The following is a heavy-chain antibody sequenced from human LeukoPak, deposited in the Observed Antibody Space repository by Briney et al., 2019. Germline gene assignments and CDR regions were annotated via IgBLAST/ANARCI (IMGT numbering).Heavy chain of an antibody. Sequence: PGGSLRLSCAASGFTFSSYSMNWVRQAPGKGLEWVSYISSSSSTIYYADSVKGRFTISRDNAKNSVYLQMKSLRAEDTAVYYCARDLGIEAAWGQGTLVTVSS. V-gene: IGHV3-48*04. J-gene: IGHJ4*02. CDR3: ARDLGIEAA. CDR1: GFTFSSYS. CDR2: ISSSSSTI. D-gene: IGHD6-13*01.